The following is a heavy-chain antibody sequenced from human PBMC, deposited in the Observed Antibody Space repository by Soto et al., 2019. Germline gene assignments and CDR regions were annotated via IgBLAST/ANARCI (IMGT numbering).Heavy chain of an antibody. D-gene: IGHD6-19*01. CDR2: ISSSSSYI. Sequence: GRSLRLSCAASGFTFSSYSMNWVRQAPGKGLEWVSSISSSSSYIYYADSVTGRFTISRDNAKNSLYLQMNSLRAEDTAVYYCARGYSSGWYIHYYYGMDVWGQGTTVTVSS. CDR1: GFTFSSYS. CDR3: ARGYSSGWYIHYYYGMDV. J-gene: IGHJ6*02. V-gene: IGHV3-21*01.